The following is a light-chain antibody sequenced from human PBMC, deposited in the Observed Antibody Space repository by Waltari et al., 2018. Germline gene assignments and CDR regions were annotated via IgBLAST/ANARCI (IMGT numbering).Light chain of an antibody. Sequence: DIQMTQSPPSLSASIGDRVTITCRARQTINTHLNWYQQKEGKAPQLLIFGASSLRSGVPSRFSVTVSGTEFTLTISGLPPEDFATYYCQHAYNFPPITFCQGTRLDLK. CDR2: GAS. V-gene: IGKV1-39*01. CDR1: QTINTH. J-gene: IGKJ5*01. CDR3: QHAYNFPPIT.